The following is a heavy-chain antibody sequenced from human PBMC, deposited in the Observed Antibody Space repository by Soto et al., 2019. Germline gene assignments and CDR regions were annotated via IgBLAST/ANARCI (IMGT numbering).Heavy chain of an antibody. CDR2: ISYDGSNK. CDR3: AKEGSDYDILTGSGYYGMDV. D-gene: IGHD3-9*01. V-gene: IGHV3-30*18. Sequence: GGLLRLSCAAAGFKCSSYGRHWVRQAPGKGLEWVAVISYDGSNKYYADSVKGRFTISRDNSKNTLYLQMNSLRAEDTAVYYCAKEGSDYDILTGSGYYGMDVWGQGTTVTVSS. CDR1: GFKCSSYG. J-gene: IGHJ6*02.